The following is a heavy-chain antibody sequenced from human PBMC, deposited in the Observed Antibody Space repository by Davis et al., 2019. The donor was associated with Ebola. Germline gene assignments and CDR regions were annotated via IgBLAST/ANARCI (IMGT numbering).Heavy chain of an antibody. D-gene: IGHD3-16*01. Sequence: MPSETLSLTCTVSGGSITDSSYYWGWIRQSPRKGLEWIGSMQYGGRTSDNPSLKSRVTVSGDTSKNQFSLRLSSVTAADTAVYYCARVGGLITFGGVLGMDVWGQGTTVTVSS. CDR2: MQYGGRT. CDR1: GGSITDSSYY. J-gene: IGHJ6*02. CDR3: ARVGGLITFGGVLGMDV. V-gene: IGHV4-39*01.